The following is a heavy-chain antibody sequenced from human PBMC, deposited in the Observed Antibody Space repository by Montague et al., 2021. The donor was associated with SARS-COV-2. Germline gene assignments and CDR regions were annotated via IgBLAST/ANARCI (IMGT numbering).Heavy chain of an antibody. D-gene: IGHD5-24*01. CDR3: AREDRWNWFDP. Sequence: SETLSLTCTASGGGSISSSHWWSWVRQPPGKGLEWIGEIYHDGSTNYNPSLKSRLTISVDPSKNQFSLKLSSVTAADTAVYYCAREDRWNWFDPWGQGTLVIVSS. V-gene: IGHV4-4*02. J-gene: IGHJ5*02. CDR1: GGGSISSSHW. CDR2: IYHDGST.